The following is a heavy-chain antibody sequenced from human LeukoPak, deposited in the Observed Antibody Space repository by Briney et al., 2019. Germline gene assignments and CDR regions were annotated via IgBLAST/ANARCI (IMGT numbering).Heavy chain of an antibody. CDR3: ARSGGTYSFDM. V-gene: IGHV3-74*01. Sequence: GGSLRLSCAASGFTFSRYWMHWVRQAPGKGLVWVSRINTDGSNTTYADSVKGRFSISRDNAKNTLYLQMNSLGAEDTAVYYCARSGGTYSFDMWGQVTMVTVSS. CDR1: GFTFSRYW. CDR2: INTDGSNT. D-gene: IGHD1-26*01. J-gene: IGHJ3*02.